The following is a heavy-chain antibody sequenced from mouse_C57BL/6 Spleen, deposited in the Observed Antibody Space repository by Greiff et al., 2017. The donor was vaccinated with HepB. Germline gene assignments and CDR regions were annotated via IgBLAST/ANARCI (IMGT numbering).Heavy chain of an antibody. CDR1: GYTFTDYN. CDR2: INPNNGGT. Sequence: VQLQQSGPELVKPGASVKMSCKASGYTFTDYNMHWVKQSHGKSLEWIGYINPNNGGTSYNQKFKGKATLTVNKSSSTAYMELRSLTSEDSAVYYCARWLLHYYYAMDYWGQGTSVTVSS. J-gene: IGHJ4*01. V-gene: IGHV1-22*01. CDR3: ARWLLHYYYAMDY. D-gene: IGHD2-3*01.